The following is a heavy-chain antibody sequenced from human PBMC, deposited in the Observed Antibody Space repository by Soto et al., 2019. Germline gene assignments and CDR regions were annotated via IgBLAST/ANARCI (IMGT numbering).Heavy chain of an antibody. Sequence: RWSLRLSWSASGFTFSSYAIHWVRQAPGKGLEYVSAISRNGGSTYYADSVKGRFTISRDNSKNTLYLQMSSLRAEDTAVYYCLKYDSGGKRVGRSYFAYWGQGTRVTVSS. V-gene: IGHV3-64D*08. J-gene: IGHJ4*02. CDR2: ISRNGGST. CDR3: LKYDSGGKRVGRSYFAY. CDR1: GFTFSSYA. D-gene: IGHD3-10*01.